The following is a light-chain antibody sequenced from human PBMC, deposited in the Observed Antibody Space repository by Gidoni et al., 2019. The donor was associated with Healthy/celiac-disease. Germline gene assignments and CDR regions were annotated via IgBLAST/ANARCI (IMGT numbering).Light chain of an antibody. Sequence: QSALPQPASVSGSPGQSITISCTGTSSDVGGYNYVSWYQQHPGHAPKLMIYEVSNRPSGVSNRFSGSKSGNTASLTISGRQAEDEADYYCSSYTSSSSVVFGGGTKLTVL. CDR2: EVS. V-gene: IGLV2-14*01. CDR3: SSYTSSSSVV. CDR1: SSDVGGYNY. J-gene: IGLJ2*01.